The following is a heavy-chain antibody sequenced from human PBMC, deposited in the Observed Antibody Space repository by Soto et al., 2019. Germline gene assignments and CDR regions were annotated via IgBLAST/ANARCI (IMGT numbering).Heavy chain of an antibody. CDR1: GFTFSSFA. CDR2: ISGSGGST. Sequence: PGGSLRLSCAASGFTFSSFAMTWVRQAPGKGLEWVSSISGSGGSTYYADSVKGRFTVSRDNSKNTLYLQMTSLRAEDTAVYYCAKAREAVAVIPTSFYYWGQGTLVTVSS. J-gene: IGHJ4*02. CDR3: AKAREAVAVIPTSFYY. D-gene: IGHD2-2*02. V-gene: IGHV3-23*01.